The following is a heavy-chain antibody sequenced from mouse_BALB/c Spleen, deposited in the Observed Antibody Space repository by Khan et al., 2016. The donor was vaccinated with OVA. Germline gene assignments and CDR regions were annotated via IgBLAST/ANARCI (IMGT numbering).Heavy chain of an antibody. Sequence: VHLVESGAELARPGASVKMSCKASGYTFTTYTIHWVKQRPGQGLEWIGYIIPSNDYTNYNQKFKDRATLTADKASSTAYMQLSSLTSEDSAVYYCVREGAYYRSDGWFAYWGQGTLVTVSA. CDR3: VREGAYYRSDGWFAY. CDR2: IIPSNDYT. D-gene: IGHD2-14*01. CDR1: GYTFTTYT. J-gene: IGHJ3*01. V-gene: IGHV1-4*01.